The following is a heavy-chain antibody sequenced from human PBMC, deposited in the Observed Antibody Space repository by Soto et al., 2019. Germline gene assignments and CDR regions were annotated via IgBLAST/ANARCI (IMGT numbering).Heavy chain of an antibody. Sequence: SVSNAWMNWVRQAPGKGLEWVGRIKSKTDGGTTDYAAPVKGRFTISRDDSKNTLSLQMNSLKTEDTAVYYCTTEARYVPDYWGQGHWSPSPQ. D-gene: IGHD1-20*01. V-gene: IGHV3-15*07. CDR3: TTEARYVPDY. CDR2: IKSKTDGGTT. J-gene: IGHJ4*02. CDR1: SVSNAW.